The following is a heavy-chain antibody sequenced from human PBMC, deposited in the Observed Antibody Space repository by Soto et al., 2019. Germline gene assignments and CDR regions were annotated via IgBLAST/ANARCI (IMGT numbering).Heavy chain of an antibody. D-gene: IGHD7-27*01. CDR1: AGSIRSGDYY. CDR3: AGELGTFYFDH. Sequence: QVQLQESGPGLVKPSQTLSLTCTVSAGSIRSGDYYWTWIRQPPGKGLEWIGYIDHSGSAYYNPYIKSRATISIDTSNNQFSLKMTSVTAADTAVYYCAGELGTFYFDHWGQGTLVTVSS. CDR2: IDHSGSA. V-gene: IGHV4-30-4*01. J-gene: IGHJ4*02.